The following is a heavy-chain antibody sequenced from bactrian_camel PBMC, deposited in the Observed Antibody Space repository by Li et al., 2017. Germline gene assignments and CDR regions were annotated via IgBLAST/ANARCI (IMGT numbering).Heavy chain of an antibody. J-gene: IGHJ4*01. CDR3: GTNKYCRGSACCNSDFSH. CDR2: IGRDGGET. Sequence: DVQLVESGGGSVQPGGSLRLTCVVSGHSRGSNCVGWYRLPPGRAPAEREGIAAIGRDGGETWYAASVKGRFTISRDSAKNTLYLQMNNLKPEDTAMYYCGTNKYCRGSACCNSDFSHWGQGTQVTVS. V-gene: IGHV3S32*01. D-gene: IGHD2*01. CDR1: GHSRGSNC.